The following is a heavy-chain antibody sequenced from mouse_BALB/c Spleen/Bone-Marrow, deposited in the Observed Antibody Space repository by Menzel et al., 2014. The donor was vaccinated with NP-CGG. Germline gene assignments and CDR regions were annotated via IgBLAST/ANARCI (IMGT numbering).Heavy chain of an antibody. CDR1: GYTFTSYW. D-gene: IGHD1-1*01. J-gene: IGHJ4*01. Sequence: VQLQQSGAELVKPGASVKLSCKASGYTFTSYWMHWVKQRPGQGLEWIGEIDPSDSYTKYNQNFKGKATLTVDKSSSTASIQLSSLTSEDAAVYYCARLGIYYYGSSYGAMDYCGQGTSVTVSS. CDR2: IDPSDSYT. V-gene: IGHV1-69*02. CDR3: ARLGIYYYGSSYGAMDY.